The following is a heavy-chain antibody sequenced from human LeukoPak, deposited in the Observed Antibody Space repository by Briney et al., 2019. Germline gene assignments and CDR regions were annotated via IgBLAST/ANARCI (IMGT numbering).Heavy chain of an antibody. Sequence: GASVKVSCKASGYTFNGYYMHWVRQAPGQGLEWMGWIYPNIGGIYYAQKFRGRVTMTSDTSISTAYMELSRLRSEDTAVYYCARDAAFGGVITWGQGTLVTVSS. V-gene: IGHV1-2*02. D-gene: IGHD3-16*02. J-gene: IGHJ5*02. CDR2: IYPNIGGI. CDR3: ARDAAFGGVIT. CDR1: GYTFNGYY.